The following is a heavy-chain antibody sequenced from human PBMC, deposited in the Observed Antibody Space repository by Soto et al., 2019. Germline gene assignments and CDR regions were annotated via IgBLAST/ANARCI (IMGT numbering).Heavy chain of an antibody. J-gene: IGHJ5*02. D-gene: IGHD3-3*02. V-gene: IGHV4-34*01. CDR1: GGSFSGYY. CDR3: VRRGRTSNGDWFDL. CDR2: INHSGST. Sequence: SETLSLTCAVYGGSFSGYYWSWIRQPPGKGLEWIGEINHSGSTNYNPSLKSRVTISIDTSKNQFSLSLRSVTAADTAVYFCVRRGRTSNGDWFDLWGQGILVTVSS.